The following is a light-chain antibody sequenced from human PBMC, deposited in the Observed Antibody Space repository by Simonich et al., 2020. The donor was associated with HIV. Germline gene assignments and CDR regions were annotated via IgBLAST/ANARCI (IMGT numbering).Light chain of an antibody. J-gene: IGLJ2*01. CDR1: SSDVGNYNL. V-gene: IGLV2-23*01. CDR3: CSYAGSFHVV. Sequence: QSALTQPASVSGSPGQSITISCTGTSSDVGNYNLVSWYQQHPGKAPKLMIYEGSKRPSGVSNRFSGSKSGNTASLTISGLQAEDEADYYCCSYAGSFHVVFGGGTKLTV. CDR2: EGS.